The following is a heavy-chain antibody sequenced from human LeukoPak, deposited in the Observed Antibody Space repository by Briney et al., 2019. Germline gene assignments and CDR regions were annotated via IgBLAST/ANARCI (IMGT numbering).Heavy chain of an antibody. V-gene: IGHV3-48*03. CDR3: ARYYYDGTGYADQYFQH. CDR1: GFTFSSYA. J-gene: IGHJ1*01. CDR2: IGGSGSTI. Sequence: GGSLRLSCAASGFTFSSYAMNWVRQAPGKGLEWVSHIGGSGSTIHYADSVKGRYTISRDNAKNSLFLQMNSLRAEDSAVSYCARYYYDGTGYADQYFQHWGQGALVTVSS. D-gene: IGHD3-22*01.